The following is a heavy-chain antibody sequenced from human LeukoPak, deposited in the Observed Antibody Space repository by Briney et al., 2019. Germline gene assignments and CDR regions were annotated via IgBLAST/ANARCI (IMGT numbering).Heavy chain of an antibody. D-gene: IGHD3-22*01. CDR2: INHSGST. V-gene: IGHV4-34*01. CDR3: ARSTYYYDSSGYYYFDY. J-gene: IGHJ4*02. Sequence: SETLSLTCAVYGGSFSGYYWSWIRQPPGKGLEWIGEINHSGSTNYNPSLKSRVTISVDTSKNQFSLKLSSVTAADTAVYYCARSTYYYDSSGYYYFDYWGQGTLITVSS. CDR1: GGSFSGYY.